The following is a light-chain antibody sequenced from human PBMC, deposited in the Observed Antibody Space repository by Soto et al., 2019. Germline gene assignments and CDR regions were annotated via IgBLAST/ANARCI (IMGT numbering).Light chain of an antibody. V-gene: IGLV2-14*03. J-gene: IGLJ1*01. CDR1: SSDIGTYDS. Sequence: QSALSQPASVSGSPGQSITISCTGTSSDIGTYDSVSWYQQHPGKAPKLMIYDVSNRPSGVSNRFSGSKSANTASLTISGLQAEDEADYYCSSYSSSNSDVFASGTKLTVL. CDR3: SSYSSSNSDV. CDR2: DVS.